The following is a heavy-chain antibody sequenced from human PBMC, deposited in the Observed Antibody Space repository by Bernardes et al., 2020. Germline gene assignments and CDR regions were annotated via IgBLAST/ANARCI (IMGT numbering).Heavy chain of an antibody. Sequence: GGSLRLSCAASGFTFSSYEMNWVRQAPGKGLEWVSYISSSGSTIYYADSVKGRFTISRDNAKNSLYLQMNSLRAEDTAVYYCARARYSYGCFDYWGQGTLVTVSS. J-gene: IGHJ4*02. CDR3: ARARYSYGCFDY. CDR2: ISSSGSTI. D-gene: IGHD5-18*01. CDR1: GFTFSSYE. V-gene: IGHV3-48*03.